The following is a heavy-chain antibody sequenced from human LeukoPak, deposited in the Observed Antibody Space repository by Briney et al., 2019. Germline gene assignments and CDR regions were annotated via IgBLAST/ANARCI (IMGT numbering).Heavy chain of an antibody. CDR2: FYYSGNT. J-gene: IGHJ4*02. V-gene: IGHV4-39*01. CDR1: GGSISSSSYY. CDR3: ARTAGIAVAGSRQYFDY. Sequence: SETLSLTCGISGGSISSSSYYWGWIRQPPGKGLEWIGSFYYSGNTYYNPSLKSRVTISVDTSKNEFSLNLRSVTAADTAVYYCARTAGIAVAGSRQYFDYWGQGMLVTVSS. D-gene: IGHD6-19*01.